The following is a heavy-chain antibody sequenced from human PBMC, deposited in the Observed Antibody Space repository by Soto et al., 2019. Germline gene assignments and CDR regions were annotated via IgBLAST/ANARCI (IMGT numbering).Heavy chain of an antibody. CDR1: GYTFTSYA. D-gene: IGHD3-22*01. Sequence: QVQLVQSGAEVKKPGASVKVSCKASGYTFTSYAMHWVRQAPGQRLEWMGWINAGNGNTKYSQMFQGRVTITRDTCASTAYLGVSRLRPEDTAVYYLASSYYYDSSGYSSLYYYYGMDVWGQGARVTVSS. CDR3: ASSYYYDSSGYSSLYYYYGMDV. J-gene: IGHJ6*02. CDR2: INAGNGNT. V-gene: IGHV1-3*01.